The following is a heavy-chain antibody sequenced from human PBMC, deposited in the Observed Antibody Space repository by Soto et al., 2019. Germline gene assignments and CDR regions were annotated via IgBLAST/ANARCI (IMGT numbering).Heavy chain of an antibody. CDR1: GYTFTSYA. D-gene: IGHD3-16*02. J-gene: IGHJ1*01. V-gene: IGHV1-3*01. Sequence: ASVKVSCKASGYTFTSYAMHWVRQAPGQRLEWMGWINAGNGNTKYSQKFQGRVTMTEDTSTETAYLELSSLRSKDTAVYYCATKTLLSYFQYWGQGTRVTVSS. CDR3: ATKTLLSYFQY. CDR2: INAGNGNT.